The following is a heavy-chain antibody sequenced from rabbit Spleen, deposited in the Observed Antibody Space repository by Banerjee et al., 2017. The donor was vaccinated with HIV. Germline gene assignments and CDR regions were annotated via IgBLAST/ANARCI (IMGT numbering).Heavy chain of an antibody. D-gene: IGHD7-1*01. CDR2: IDVGAGST. Sequence: QVKETGGGLVQPGGSLTLSCKASGFDFRRYYLTWVRQAPGKGLEWIGIIDVGAGSTDYASWVNGRFTISSDNAQSTVDLKMTSLTAADTATYFCARGTGAGGAGCNLWGPGTLVTVS. CDR3: ARGTGAGGAGCNL. CDR1: GFDFRRYY. V-gene: IGHV1S7*01. J-gene: IGHJ4*01.